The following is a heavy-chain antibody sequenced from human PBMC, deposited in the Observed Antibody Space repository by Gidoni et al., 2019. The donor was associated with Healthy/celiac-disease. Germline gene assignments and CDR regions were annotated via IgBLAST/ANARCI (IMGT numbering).Heavy chain of an antibody. CDR2: ISWNSGSI. D-gene: IGHD6-19*01. CDR1: GFTFDDYA. CDR3: AKALSSGWQKGELWGYFDL. J-gene: IGHJ2*01. V-gene: IGHV3-9*01. Sequence: EVQLVESGGGLVQPGRSLRLSCAASGFTFDDYAMPWVRQAPGKGLEWVSGISWNSGSIGYADSVKGRFTISRDNAKNSLYLQMNSLRAEDTALYYCAKALSSGWQKGELWGYFDLWGRGTLVTVSS.